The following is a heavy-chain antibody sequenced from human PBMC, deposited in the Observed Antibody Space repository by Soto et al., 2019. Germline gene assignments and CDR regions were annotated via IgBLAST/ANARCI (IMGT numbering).Heavy chain of an antibody. J-gene: IGHJ4*02. Sequence: PGGSLRLSYAASGFIFSNYGIHWVRQAPGKGLEWVALIWYDGSNKYYADSVKGRFIVSRDDTNNHVYLQSHRLTADDTATYYCARQGVVAASQHLWGPGTTVTVAS. V-gene: IGHV3-30*02. CDR1: GFIFSNYG. D-gene: IGHD5-12*01. CDR2: IWYDGSNK. CDR3: ARQGVVAASQHL.